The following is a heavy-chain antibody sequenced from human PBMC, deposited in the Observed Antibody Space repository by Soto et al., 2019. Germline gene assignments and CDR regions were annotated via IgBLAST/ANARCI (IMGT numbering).Heavy chain of an antibody. Sequence: QVQLVQSGAEVKKPGSSVKVSCKASGGTFGIYAITWVRQAPGQGLEWMGGIIAFSDIVNYTQKLQGRVTITADESTSTAYLDLSSLRSDDTAVYYCARSLYSSSWYHSGNSYYGMDVWGQGTTVTVSS. CDR3: ARSLYSSSWYHSGNSYYGMDV. CDR1: GGTFGIYA. CDR2: IIAFSDIV. J-gene: IGHJ6*02. V-gene: IGHV1-69*12. D-gene: IGHD6-13*01.